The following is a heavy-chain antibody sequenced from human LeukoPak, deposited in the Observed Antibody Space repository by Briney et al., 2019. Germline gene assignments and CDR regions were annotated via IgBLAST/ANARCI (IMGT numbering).Heavy chain of an antibody. J-gene: IGHJ5*02. D-gene: IGHD5-24*01. V-gene: IGHV4-61*02. CDR1: GGSISSGSYY. CDR3: AGEDGYGKYNWFDP. Sequence: SETLSLTCTVSGGSISSGSYYWSWIRQPAGKGLEWIGRIYTSGSTNYNPSLKSRVTISVDTSKNQFSLKLSSVTAADTAVYYCAGEDGYGKYNWFDPWGQGTLVTVSS. CDR2: IYTSGST.